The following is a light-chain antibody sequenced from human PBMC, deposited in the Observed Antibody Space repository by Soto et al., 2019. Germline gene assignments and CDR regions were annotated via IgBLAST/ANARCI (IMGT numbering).Light chain of an antibody. CDR1: QSVSSSY. Sequence: EIGLTQSQGTLSLSPGERATLSCRASQSVSSSYLAWYQQKPGQAPRLLIYGASSRATGIPDRFSGSGSGTDFTLTISRLEPEDFAVYYCQQYGSSPRLTFGGGTKVEIK. CDR2: GAS. CDR3: QQYGSSPRLT. V-gene: IGKV3-20*01. J-gene: IGKJ4*01.